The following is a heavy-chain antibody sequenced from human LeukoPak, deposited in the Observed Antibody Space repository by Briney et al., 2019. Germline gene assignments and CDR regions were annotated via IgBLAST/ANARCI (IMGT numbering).Heavy chain of an antibody. D-gene: IGHD6-13*01. J-gene: IGHJ4*02. CDR2: ISSNGGST. CDR3: VKSYSSSWPAFDY. Sequence: GGSLRLSCSASGFTFSSYAMHWVRQAPGKGVEYVSAISSNGGSTYYADSVKGRFTISRDNSKNTLYLQMSSLRAEDTAVYYCVKSYSSSWPAFDYWGQGTLVTVSS. CDR1: GFTFSSYA. V-gene: IGHV3-64D*06.